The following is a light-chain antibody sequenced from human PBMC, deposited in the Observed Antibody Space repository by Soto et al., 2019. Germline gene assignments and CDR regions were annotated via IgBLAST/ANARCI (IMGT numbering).Light chain of an antibody. V-gene: IGLV2-8*01. J-gene: IGLJ2*01. CDR2: EVS. Sequence: QSVRAQPPSASGSPGQSVTISCTGTSSDVGGYNYVSWYQQHPGKAPKLMIYEVSKRPSGVPDRFSGSKSGNTASLTVSGLQAEDEADYYCSSYAGSNNFVVFGGGTQLTVL. CDR3: SSYAGSNNFVV. CDR1: SSDVGGYNY.